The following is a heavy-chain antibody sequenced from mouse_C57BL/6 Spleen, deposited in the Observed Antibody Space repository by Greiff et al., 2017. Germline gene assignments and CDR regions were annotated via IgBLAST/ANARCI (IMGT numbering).Heavy chain of an antibody. J-gene: IGHJ3*01. V-gene: IGHV1-69*01. CDR3: ARGEGPFAY. Sequence: VQLQQSGAELVMPGASVKLSCKASGYTFTSYWMHWVKQRPGQGLEWIGEIDPSDSYTNYNQKFKGKSTLTVDKSSSTAYMQLSSLTSEDSAVYYCARGEGPFAYWGQGTLVTVSA. CDR1: GYTFTSYW. CDR2: IDPSDSYT.